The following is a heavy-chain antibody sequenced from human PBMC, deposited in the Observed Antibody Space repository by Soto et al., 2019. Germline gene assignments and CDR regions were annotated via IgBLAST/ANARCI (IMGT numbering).Heavy chain of an antibody. CDR2: IKEDGSDK. CDR3: VRVRGWNFDF. J-gene: IGHJ4*02. V-gene: IGHV3-7*04. D-gene: IGHD6-19*01. CDR1: GFTFSTYW. Sequence: GGSLRLSCAASGFTFSTYWMTWVRQAPGKGLEWVASIKEDGSDKYYVDSVDGRFTISRDNAKNSLNLQMNNLRAEDTAVYYCVRVRGWNFDFWGQGT.